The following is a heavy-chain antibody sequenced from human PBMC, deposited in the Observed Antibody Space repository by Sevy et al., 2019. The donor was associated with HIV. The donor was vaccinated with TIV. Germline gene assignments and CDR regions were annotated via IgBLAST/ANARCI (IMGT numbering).Heavy chain of an antibody. CDR1: GYTFTNYY. D-gene: IGHD3-16*01. Sequence: ASVKVSGKASGYTFTNYYMHWVGQAPGQGLEWMGIINPSDVSTVYAKKFQGRVTMTRDTSTSTVYMELSSLRSDDTAVYYCGRTSPRGGFDHWGQGALVTVSS. CDR2: INPSDVST. V-gene: IGHV1-46*03. CDR3: GRTSPRGGFDH. J-gene: IGHJ4*02.